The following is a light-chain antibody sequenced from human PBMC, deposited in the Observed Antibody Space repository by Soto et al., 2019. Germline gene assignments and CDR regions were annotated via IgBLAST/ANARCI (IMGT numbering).Light chain of an antibody. Sequence: EIVMTQSPATLSVSPGERATLSCRASHSVSSNLAWYQQKPGQAPRLLIHGASTRATGIPARFSGSGSGTEFTLTISSLQSEDFAVYYCQQYNNWPPAFGQGTKLEIK. CDR2: GAS. V-gene: IGKV3-15*01. CDR1: HSVSSN. CDR3: QQYNNWPPA. J-gene: IGKJ2*01.